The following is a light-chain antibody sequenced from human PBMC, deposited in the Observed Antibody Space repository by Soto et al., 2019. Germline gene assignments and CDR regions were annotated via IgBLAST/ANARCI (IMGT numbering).Light chain of an antibody. J-gene: IGLJ2*01. Sequence: QSVLTQPPSASGTPGHRVTISCSGGSSNIGSNTVNWYQHLPGAAPKLLIYGNDQRPSGVHDRFSGSKSGTSVFLAISGLQSEDEADYYCTAWDDSLRAVLFGGGTKLTVL. CDR1: SSNIGSNT. CDR2: GND. CDR3: TAWDDSLRAVL. V-gene: IGLV1-44*01.